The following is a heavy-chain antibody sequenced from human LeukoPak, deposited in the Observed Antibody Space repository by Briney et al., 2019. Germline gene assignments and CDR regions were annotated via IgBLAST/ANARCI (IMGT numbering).Heavy chain of an antibody. CDR1: GFTFSSYA. V-gene: IGHV3-23*01. CDR3: AKLYSSNYYGHYYFDY. CDR2: ISGSGDSI. Sequence: GGSLRLSCAASGFTFSSYAMSCVRQAPGKGLEWVSAISGSGDSIYYADSVKGRFAISRDNSKNTLYLLMSSLRAEDTAVYYCAKLYSSNYYGHYYFDYWGQGTLVTVSS. D-gene: IGHD3-22*01. J-gene: IGHJ4*02.